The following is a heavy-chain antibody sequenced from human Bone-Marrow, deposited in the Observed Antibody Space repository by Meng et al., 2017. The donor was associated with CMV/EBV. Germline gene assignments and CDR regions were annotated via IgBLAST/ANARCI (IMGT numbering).Heavy chain of an antibody. CDR3: ARSGRSGYDN. Sequence: ASVKVSCKASGYTFTKFYIYWVRQAPGLGPEWMGIINPDSGSTSHAQKFQGRVTMTRDTSISTAYMELSRLRSDDTAVYYCARSGRSGYDNWGQGTLVTVSS. J-gene: IGHJ4*02. V-gene: IGHV1-46*01. CDR1: GYTFTKFY. CDR2: INPDSGST. D-gene: IGHD3-3*01.